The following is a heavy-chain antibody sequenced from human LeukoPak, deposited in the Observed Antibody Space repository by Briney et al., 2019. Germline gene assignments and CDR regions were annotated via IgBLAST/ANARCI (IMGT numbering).Heavy chain of an antibody. CDR3: ARDYLHAFDI. J-gene: IGHJ3*02. CDR2: INPKSGGI. CDR1: GYTFTDYY. Sequence: ASVKVSCKASGYTFTDYYIHWVRQAPGQGLEWMGWINPKSGGIEYAQKFRGRVTMTRDTSITTVYMELSSLRSDDTTVFYCARDYLHAFDIWGQGTMVTVSS. V-gene: IGHV1-2*02.